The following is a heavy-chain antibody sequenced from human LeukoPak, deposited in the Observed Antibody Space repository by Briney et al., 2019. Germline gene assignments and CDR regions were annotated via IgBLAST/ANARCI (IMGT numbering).Heavy chain of an antibody. V-gene: IGHV4-34*01. CDR3: ARGDILTGYYPYYYYYYMDV. CDR2: INHSGST. D-gene: IGHD3-9*01. CDR1: GGSFSGYY. Sequence: SSETLSLTCAVYGGSFSGYYWSWIRQPPGKGLEWIGEINHSGSTNYNPSLKSRVTISVDTSKNQFSLKLSSVTAADTAVYYCARGDILTGYYPYYYYYYMDVWGKGTTVTISS. J-gene: IGHJ6*03.